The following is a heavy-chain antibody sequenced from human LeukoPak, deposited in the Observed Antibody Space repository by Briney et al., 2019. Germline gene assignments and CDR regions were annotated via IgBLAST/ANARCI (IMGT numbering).Heavy chain of an antibody. V-gene: IGHV3-23*01. CDR2: ITGSRADT. CDR3: AKDGYGSGSYSQYFDY. Sequence: GGSLRLSCAASGFSFSNHPMSWVRQAPGKGLEWVSAITGSRADTFYADSVKGRFSISRDNSKNTLYLQMNSLRAEDTAIYYCAKDGYGSGSYSQYFDYWGQGTLVTVSS. CDR1: GFSFSNHP. D-gene: IGHD3-10*01. J-gene: IGHJ4*02.